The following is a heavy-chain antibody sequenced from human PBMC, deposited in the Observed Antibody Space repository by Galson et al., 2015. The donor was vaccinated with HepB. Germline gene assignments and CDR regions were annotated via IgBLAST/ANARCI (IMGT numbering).Heavy chain of an antibody. CDR3: AREQRYCSSTSCPSARGLFDY. J-gene: IGHJ4*02. CDR2: LSYDGGSI. Sequence: QRLSCAASGFTFSNYAMHWARQVPGKGLEWVAVLSYDGGSILYADSVKGRFIISRDNSKNTLHLQMNSLTADDTAVYYCAREQRYCSSTSCPSARGLFDYWGQGTLVTVSS. CDR1: GFTFSNYA. V-gene: IGHV3-30-3*01. D-gene: IGHD2-2*01.